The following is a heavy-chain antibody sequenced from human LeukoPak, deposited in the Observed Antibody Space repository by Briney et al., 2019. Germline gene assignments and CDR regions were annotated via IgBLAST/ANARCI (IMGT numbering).Heavy chain of an antibody. CDR1: GFTLTELS. V-gene: IGHV1-24*01. Sequence: ASVKVSCKVSGFTLTELSMHWVRQAPGKGLEWMGGFDPEDGETIYAQKFQGRVTMTEDTSTDTAYMELSSLRSEDTALYYCATVSGVAFDIWGQGTMVTVSS. J-gene: IGHJ3*02. CDR3: ATVSGVAFDI. CDR2: FDPEDGET. D-gene: IGHD3-10*01.